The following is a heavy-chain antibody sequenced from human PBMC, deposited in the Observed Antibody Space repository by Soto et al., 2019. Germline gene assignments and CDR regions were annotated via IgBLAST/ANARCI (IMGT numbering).Heavy chain of an antibody. CDR2: INHSGST. Sequence: QVHLQQWGAGLLKPSETLSLTCAVYGGSFSGYFWNWVRQPPGKGLEWIGEINHSGSTKYNPSLKSRVTLSVDTSKNHFSLRVFSVTAADTAVYYCARDLSGYYYGMDVWGQGTTVTVS. CDR3: ARDLSGYYYGMDV. CDR1: GGSFSGYF. V-gene: IGHV4-34*01. J-gene: IGHJ6*02.